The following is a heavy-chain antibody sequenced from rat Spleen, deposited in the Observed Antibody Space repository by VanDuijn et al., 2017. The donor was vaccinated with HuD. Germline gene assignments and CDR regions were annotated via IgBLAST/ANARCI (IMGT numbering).Heavy chain of an antibody. Sequence: EVQLVESGGGLVQPGRSMQLSCAASGLSFSNYDMAWVRQAPKKGLEWVATISYDGSSIYYRDSVKGRFTISRDNAKSSLYLQMDSLRSEDTSTYYCARRHYGYTDYFDYWGQGVMVTVSS. D-gene: IGHD1-11*01. CDR2: ISYDGSSI. V-gene: IGHV5-7*01. J-gene: IGHJ2*01. CDR3: ARRHYGYTDYFDY. CDR1: GLSFSNYD.